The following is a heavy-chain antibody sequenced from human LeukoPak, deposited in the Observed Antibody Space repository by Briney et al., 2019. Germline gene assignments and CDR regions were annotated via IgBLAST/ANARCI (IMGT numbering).Heavy chain of an antibody. V-gene: IGHV4-59*08. CDR1: AGSIHIYY. J-gene: IGHJ4*02. CDR3: ARVTGAGGYYFDF. CDR2: IYYTGIT. D-gene: IGHD2-21*02. Sequence: NPSETLSLTCTLSAGSIHIYYWSWIRQSPGKGLEWIGHIYYTGITSYNPSLKSRVTISVDTSKNQFSMKLSSVTAADTAVYYCARVTGAGGYYFDFWGPGTLVTVSS.